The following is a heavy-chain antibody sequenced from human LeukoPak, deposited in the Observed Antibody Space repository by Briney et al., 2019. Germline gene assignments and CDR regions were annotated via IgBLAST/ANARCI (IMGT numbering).Heavy chain of an antibody. J-gene: IGHJ4*02. V-gene: IGHV4-34*01. CDR2: INHSGST. CDR1: GGSFSGYY. Sequence: PSETLSLTCAVYGGSFSGYYWSWIRQPPGKGLEWIGEINHSGSTNYNPSLKSRVTISVDTSMNQFSLKLSSVTAADTAVYYCARGQGIAARRGIDYWGQGTLVTVSS. D-gene: IGHD6-6*01. CDR3: ARGQGIAARRGIDY.